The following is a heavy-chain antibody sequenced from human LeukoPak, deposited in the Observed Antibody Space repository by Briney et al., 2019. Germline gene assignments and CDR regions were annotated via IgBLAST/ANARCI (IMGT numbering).Heavy chain of an antibody. V-gene: IGHV1-2*02. CDR1: GYTFTGYY. CDR2: INPNSGGT. Sequence: ASVKVSCKASGYTFTGYYMHWVRQAPGQGLEWMGWINPNSGGTNYAQKFQGRVTMTRDTSISTAYMELSRLRSDDTAVYYCARDSGGVVRGVTIGLDYWGQGTLVTVSS. D-gene: IGHD3-10*01. J-gene: IGHJ4*02. CDR3: ARDSGGVVRGVTIGLDY.